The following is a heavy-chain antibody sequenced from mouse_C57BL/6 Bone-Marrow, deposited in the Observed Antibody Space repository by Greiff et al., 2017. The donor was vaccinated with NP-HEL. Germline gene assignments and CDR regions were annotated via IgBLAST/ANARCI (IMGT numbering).Heavy chain of an antibody. CDR1: GYTFTEYT. CDR2: FYPGSGSI. D-gene: IGHD1-1*01. J-gene: IGHJ1*03. V-gene: IGHV1-62-2*01. CDR3: ARHEEDYGSSFYWYFDV. Sequence: QVQLQQSGAELVKPGASVKLSCKASGYTFTEYTIHWVKQRSGQGLEWIGWFYPGSGSIKYNEKFKDKATLTADKSSSTVYMELSRLTSEDSAVYFCARHEEDYGSSFYWYFDVWGTGTTVTVSS.